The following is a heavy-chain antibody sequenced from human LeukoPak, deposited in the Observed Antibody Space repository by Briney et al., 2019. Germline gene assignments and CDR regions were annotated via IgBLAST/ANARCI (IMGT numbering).Heavy chain of an antibody. CDR2: ISGSGGST. J-gene: IGHJ4*02. V-gene: IGHV3-23*01. CDR3: AKVEYCSSTGCRSQTTPDY. D-gene: IGHD2-2*01. Sequence: PGGSLRLSCAASGFTFSSYGMIWVRQAPGKGLEWVSGISGSGGSTYYADSVKGRFTISRDNSKNTLYLQMNSLRAEDTAVYYCAKVEYCSSTGCRSQTTPDYWGQGTLVTVSS. CDR1: GFTFSSYG.